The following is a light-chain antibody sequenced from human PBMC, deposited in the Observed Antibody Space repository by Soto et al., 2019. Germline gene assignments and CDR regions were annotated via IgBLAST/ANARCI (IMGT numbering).Light chain of an antibody. CDR2: EVS. CDR3: SSYTSISTYV. Sequence: QSALTQPASVSGSPGQSITISCTGTSSDVGAYNYVSWYQHHPGKAPRLMIYEVSNRPSGVSDRFSGSKSGNTASLTISGLLAEDEADYYCSSYTSISTYVFGTGTRSPS. V-gene: IGLV2-14*01. CDR1: SSDVGAYNY. J-gene: IGLJ1*01.